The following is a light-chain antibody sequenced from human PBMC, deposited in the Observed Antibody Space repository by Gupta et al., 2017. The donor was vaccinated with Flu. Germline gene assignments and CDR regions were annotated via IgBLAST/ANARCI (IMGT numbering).Light chain of an antibody. CDR2: EVT. V-gene: IGLV2-14*01. J-gene: IGLJ2*01. CDR1: SSDIGAYNF. CDR3: SSYTSSGTWV. Sequence: QSALTQPASVSGSPGQSITISCTGTSSDIGAYNFVSCYQQHPVKAPKLMIYEVTNRPSGVSYRFSGSKSGNTASLTISGHQDEDEADYYCSSYTSSGTWVFGGGTKVTVL.